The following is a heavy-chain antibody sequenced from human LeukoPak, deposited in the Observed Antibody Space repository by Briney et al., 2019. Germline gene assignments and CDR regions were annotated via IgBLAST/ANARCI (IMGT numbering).Heavy chain of an antibody. CDR3: TRGLRDTAMVYYYYMDV. CDR2: IRSKAYGGTT. V-gene: IGHV3-49*04. D-gene: IGHD5-18*01. CDR1: GFTFSNYA. Sequence: PGGSLRLSCAVSGFTFSNYAMFWVRQAPGKGLEWVGFIRSKAYGGTTEYAASVKGRFTISRDDSKSIAYLQMNSLKTEDTAVYYCTRGLRDTAMVYYYYMDVWGKGTTVTVSS. J-gene: IGHJ6*03.